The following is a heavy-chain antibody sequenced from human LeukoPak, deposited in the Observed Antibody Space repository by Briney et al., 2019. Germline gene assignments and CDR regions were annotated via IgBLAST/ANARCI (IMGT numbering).Heavy chain of an antibody. V-gene: IGHV1-18*01. CDR2: ISAYNGNT. Sequence: ASVKFSCKGTGYTFTRYVISWVRQAPGQGLAWVGWISAYNGNTKYAQKLQGRVIMTPETSTRAAYMERSGLRADGTAVWYCAGVPLLLLWFGESKFWGQGTLVTVSS. CDR3: AGVPLLLLWFGESKF. J-gene: IGHJ4*02. CDR1: GYTFTRYV. D-gene: IGHD3-10*01.